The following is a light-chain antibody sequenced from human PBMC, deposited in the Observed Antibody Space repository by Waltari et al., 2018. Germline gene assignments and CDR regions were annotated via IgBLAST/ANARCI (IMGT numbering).Light chain of an antibody. Sequence: DVVMTQSTLSLSVSLGQPASISCRSSQSLVHSDGNTYLNWFQQRPGQSPRRLIYKVSRRESGVPDRFSGSGSGTDFTLKISRVEAEDVGVYYCMQTTHSPRTFGQGTKVEI. CDR3: MQTTHSPRT. J-gene: IGKJ1*01. CDR2: KVS. V-gene: IGKV2-30*02. CDR1: QSLVHSDGNTY.